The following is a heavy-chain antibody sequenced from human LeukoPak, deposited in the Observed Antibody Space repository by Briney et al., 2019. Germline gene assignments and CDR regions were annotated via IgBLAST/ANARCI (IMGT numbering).Heavy chain of an antibody. CDR1: GFTFSSYS. D-gene: IGHD2-2*01. CDR2: ISSCSSYI. CDR3: ARDPLTPYCSSTSCYQDY. Sequence: PGGSLRLSCAATGFTFSSYSMNWVRQAPGKGLEWVSSISSCSSYIYYADSVKGRFTISRDNAKNSLYLQMNSLRAEDTAVYYCARDPLTPYCSSTSCYQDYWGQGTLVTVSS. V-gene: IGHV3-21*01. J-gene: IGHJ4*02.